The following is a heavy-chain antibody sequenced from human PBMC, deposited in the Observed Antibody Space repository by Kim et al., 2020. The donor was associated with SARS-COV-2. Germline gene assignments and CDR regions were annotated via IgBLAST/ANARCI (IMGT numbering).Heavy chain of an antibody. CDR2: IYYSGST. CDR3: ARIRPRGQIVVVPGDAFDI. D-gene: IGHD2-2*01. Sequence: SETLSLTCSVSGGSISSYYWSWIRQPPGKGLEWIGYIYYSGSTNYNPSLKSRVTISVDTSKNHFSLKLSSVTAADTAVYYCARIRPRGQIVVVPGDAFDIWGQGTMVTVSS. CDR1: GGSISSYY. V-gene: IGHV4-59*13. J-gene: IGHJ3*02.